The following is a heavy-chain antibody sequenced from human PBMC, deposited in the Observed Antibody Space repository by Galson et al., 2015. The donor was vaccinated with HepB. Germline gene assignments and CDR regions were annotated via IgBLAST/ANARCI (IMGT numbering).Heavy chain of an antibody. Sequence: SVKVSCKASGYTFTSYGISWVRQAPGQGLEWMGWISAYNGNTNYAQKLQGRVTMTTDTSTSTAYMELRSLRSDDTAVYYCARVGVPYRKSYYYDSSGPNAFDIWGQGTMVTVSS. D-gene: IGHD3-22*01. CDR1: GYTFTSYG. V-gene: IGHV1-18*01. CDR3: ARVGVPYRKSYYYDSSGPNAFDI. CDR2: ISAYNGNT. J-gene: IGHJ3*02.